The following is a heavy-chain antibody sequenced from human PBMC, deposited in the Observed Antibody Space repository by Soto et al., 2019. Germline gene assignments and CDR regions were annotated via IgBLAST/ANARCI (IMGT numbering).Heavy chain of an antibody. V-gene: IGHV2-5*02. Sequence: QITLKESGPTLVKPTQTLTLTCTFSGFSLSSTSMAVGCIRQPPGKALEWLALIYWDDDKRYSPFLKSRLTITKATYKTQVVLTMYNMDPVDTARYYCAHIVVAGLGYYFDYWGQGTLVTVSS. D-gene: IGHD6-19*01. CDR1: GFSLSSTSMA. CDR3: AHIVVAGLGYYFDY. CDR2: IYWDDDK. J-gene: IGHJ4*02.